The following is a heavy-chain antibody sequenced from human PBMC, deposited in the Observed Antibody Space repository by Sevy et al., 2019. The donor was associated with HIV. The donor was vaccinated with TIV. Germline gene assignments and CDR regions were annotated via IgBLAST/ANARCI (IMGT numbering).Heavy chain of an antibody. CDR1: GFTFNTHA. CDR3: AREGGYTSAWSPGNY. Sequence: GGSLRLSCAASGFTFNTHAMHWVRQAPGKGLEWVALISYDGIIKYYADTVKGRLTISRDNSKNKLSLQMNSLRIEDTAVYYCAREGGYTSAWSPGNYWGQGTLVTVSS. CDR2: ISYDGIIK. J-gene: IGHJ4*02. D-gene: IGHD6-19*01. V-gene: IGHV3-30*04.